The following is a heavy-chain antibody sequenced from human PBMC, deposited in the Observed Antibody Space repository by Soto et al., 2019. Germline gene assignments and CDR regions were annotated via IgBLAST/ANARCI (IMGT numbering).Heavy chain of an antibody. CDR3: ARGLFGQQWLVGFDT. V-gene: IGHV1-69*13. CDR1: GGSFSNYI. D-gene: IGHD6-19*01. CDR2: TIPMFATA. Sequence: SVKVSCKASGGSFSNYIFAWVRQAPGQGFEWMGGTIPMFATAQYAQKLQGRVTITADESTSTVYMDLTSLRSDDTAVYYCARGLFGQQWLVGFDTWGQGTLVTVSS. J-gene: IGHJ4*02.